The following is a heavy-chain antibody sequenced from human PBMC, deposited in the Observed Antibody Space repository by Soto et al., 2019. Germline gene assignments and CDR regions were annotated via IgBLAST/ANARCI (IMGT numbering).Heavy chain of an antibody. CDR3: GRCTSTSCHLGSDY. D-gene: IGHD2-2*01. Sequence: VQLVESGGGVVQPGRSLRLSCAASGFTFSNYAMNWVRQAPGKGLEWVALISYDGSNQYYADSVKGRFTISRDSSKNTLYLQMNSLRAADTAVYYCGRCTSTSCHLGSDYWGQGTLVTVSS. CDR2: ISYDGSNQ. V-gene: IGHV3-30-3*01. CDR1: GFTFSNYA. J-gene: IGHJ4*02.